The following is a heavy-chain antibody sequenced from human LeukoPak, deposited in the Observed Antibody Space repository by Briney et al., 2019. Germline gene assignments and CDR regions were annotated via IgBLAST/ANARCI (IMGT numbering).Heavy chain of an antibody. Sequence: ASVKVSCKASGYTFTGYYMHWVRQAPGQGLEWMGWINPNSGGTNYAQKFQGRVTMTRDTSISTAYMELSRLRSDDTAVYYCARDRGLLYYYEQHERNWFDPWGQGTLVTVSS. CDR3: ARDRGLLYYYEQHERNWFDP. CDR1: GYTFTGYY. V-gene: IGHV1-2*02. CDR2: INPNSGGT. J-gene: IGHJ5*02. D-gene: IGHD3-22*01.